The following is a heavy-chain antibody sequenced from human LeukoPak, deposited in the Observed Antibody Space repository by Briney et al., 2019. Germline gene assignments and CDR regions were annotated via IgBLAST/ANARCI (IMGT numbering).Heavy chain of an antibody. CDR1: GGSISSSSYY. CDR3: ARRGFSIKRNYFDS. J-gene: IGHJ4*02. CDR2: IYYSGST. Sequence: PSETLSLTCTVSGGSISSSSYYWGWIRQPPGKGLEWIGSIYYSGSTYYNPSLKSRLTISVDTSRNQFSLKLSSVTAADTAVYYCARRGFSIKRNYFDSWGQGTLVTVSS. V-gene: IGHV4-39*01.